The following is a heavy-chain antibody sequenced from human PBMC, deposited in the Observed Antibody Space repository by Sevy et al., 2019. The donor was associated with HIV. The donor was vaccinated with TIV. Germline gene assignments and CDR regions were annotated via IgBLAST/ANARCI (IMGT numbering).Heavy chain of an antibody. J-gene: IGHJ5*02. CDR2: IWYDGSNK. CDR3: ARGTPAFCTGGVCFNWFDP. D-gene: IGHD2-8*02. CDR1: GFTFSSYG. Sequence: GESLKISCAASGFTFSSYGMHWVRQAPGKGLEWVAVIWYDGSNKYYADSVKGRFTISRDDSKNTLYLQMNSLRAEDTALYYCARGTPAFCTGGVCFNWFDPWGQGTLVTVSS. V-gene: IGHV3-33*01.